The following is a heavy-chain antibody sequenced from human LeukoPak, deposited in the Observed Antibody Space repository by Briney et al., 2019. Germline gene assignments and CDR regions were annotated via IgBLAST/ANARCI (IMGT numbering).Heavy chain of an antibody. CDR3: ANLRKSLWIPEFDY. J-gene: IGHJ4*02. D-gene: IGHD1-1*01. CDR1: GFTFSSYG. V-gene: IGHV3-23*01. CDR2: ISGSGDTT. Sequence: PGGSLRLSCAASGFTFSSYGMSWVRQAPGKGLEWVSAISGSGDTTYYADSVKGRFTISRDNSKNTLYLQMNSLRAEDTAVYYCANLRKSLWIPEFDYWGQGTLVTVSS.